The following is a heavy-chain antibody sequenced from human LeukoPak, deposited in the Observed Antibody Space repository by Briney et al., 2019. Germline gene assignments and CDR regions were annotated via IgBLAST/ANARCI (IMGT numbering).Heavy chain of an antibody. Sequence: GASVKDSCKASGYTFSDYAMHWVRQAPGQRFKWMGWIDAGNGDTRYSQKFQGRVTITRDTSASTAYIELRSLRSEDTAVYYCARADGGPYYDFWSGYYIWFDPWGQGTLVTVSS. CDR2: IDAGNGDT. D-gene: IGHD3-3*01. V-gene: IGHV1-3*01. J-gene: IGHJ5*02. CDR1: GYTFSDYA. CDR3: ARADGGPYYDFWSGYYIWFDP.